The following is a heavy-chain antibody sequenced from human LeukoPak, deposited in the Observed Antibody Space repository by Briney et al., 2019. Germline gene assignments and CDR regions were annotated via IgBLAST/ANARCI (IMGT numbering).Heavy chain of an antibody. J-gene: IGHJ4*02. V-gene: IGHV3-23*01. CDR1: GFTFSSYA. CDR2: ISGSGGST. CDR3: TRDGGSFCDFDY. D-gene: IGHD1-26*01. Sequence: GSLRLSCAASGFTFSSYAMSWVRQAPGKGLEWVSAISGSGGSTYYADSVKGRFTISRDNSKNTVYLQMGSLRGEDMAVYYCTRDGGSFCDFDYWGQGALVTVSS.